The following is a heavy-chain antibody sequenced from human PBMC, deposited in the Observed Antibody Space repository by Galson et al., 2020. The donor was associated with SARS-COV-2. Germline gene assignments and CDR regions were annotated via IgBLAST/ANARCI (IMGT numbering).Heavy chain of an antibody. CDR1: GYTFTSYY. D-gene: IGHD4-4*01. CDR2: INPSGGST. Sequence: GESLKISCKASGYTFTSYYMHWVRQAPGQGLEWMGIINPSGGSTSYAQKFQGRVTMTRDTSTSTVYMELSSLRSEDTAVYYCARDPTGATVTTSDSYYGVDVWGQGTTVTVS. V-gene: IGHV1-46*01. CDR3: ARDPTGATVTTSDSYYGVDV. J-gene: IGHJ6*02.